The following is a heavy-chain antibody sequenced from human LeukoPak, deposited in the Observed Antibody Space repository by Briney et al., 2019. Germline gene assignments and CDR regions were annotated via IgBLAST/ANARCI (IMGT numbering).Heavy chain of an antibody. D-gene: IGHD4-17*01. CDR3: ARIQPNDYVPDY. CDR1: GGTFSSYA. V-gene: IGHV1-69*13. J-gene: IGHJ4*02. Sequence: ASVKVSCKASGGTFSSYAISWVRQAPGQGLEWMGGIIPIFGTANCAQKFQGRVTITADESTSTAYMELSSLRSEDTAVYYCARIQPNDYVPDYWGQGTLVTVSS. CDR2: IIPIFGTA.